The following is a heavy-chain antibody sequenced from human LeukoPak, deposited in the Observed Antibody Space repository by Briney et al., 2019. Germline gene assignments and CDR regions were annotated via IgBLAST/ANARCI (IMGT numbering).Heavy chain of an antibody. J-gene: IGHJ6*03. CDR1: GYTFTGYY. CDR2: INPNSGGT. V-gene: IGHV1-2*02. CDR3: ARAPSSSWYYYYYYMDV. D-gene: IGHD6-13*01. Sequence: ASVKVSCKASGYTFTGYYMHWVRQAPGQGLEWMGWINPNSGGTNYAQKFQGRVTMTRDTSISTAYMELSRLRSEDTAVYYRARAPSSSWYYYYYYMDVWGKGTTVTVSS.